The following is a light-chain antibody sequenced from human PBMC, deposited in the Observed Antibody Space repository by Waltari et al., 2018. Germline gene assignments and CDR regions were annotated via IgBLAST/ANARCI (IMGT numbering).Light chain of an antibody. J-gene: IGKJ1*01. CDR2: RAS. CDR1: QSVGSN. Sequence: DIVMTQSPGTLFASPGERVILSCRASQSVGSNLAWYQQKPGQAPRLRIYRASTRATDIPGTFSGSGSGTGVTLTISSLQSEDFARYYCQQYYNWPRTFGQGTKVEIK. V-gene: IGKV3-15*01. CDR3: QQYYNWPRT.